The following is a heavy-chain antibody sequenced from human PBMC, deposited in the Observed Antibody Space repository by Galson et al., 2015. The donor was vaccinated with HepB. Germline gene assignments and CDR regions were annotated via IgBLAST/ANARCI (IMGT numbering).Heavy chain of an antibody. Sequence: FTSYGISWVRQAPGQGLEWMGWISAYNGNTNYAQKLQGRVTMTTDTSTSTAYMELRSLRSDDTAVYYCARDYGSGSYYYIDYWGQGTLVTVSS. D-gene: IGHD3-10*01. V-gene: IGHV1-18*01. CDR3: ARDYGSGSYYYIDY. CDR2: ISAYNGNT. CDR1: FTSYG. J-gene: IGHJ4*02.